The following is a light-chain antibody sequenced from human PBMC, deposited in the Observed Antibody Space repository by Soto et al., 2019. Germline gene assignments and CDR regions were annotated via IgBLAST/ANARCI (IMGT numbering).Light chain of an antibody. J-gene: IGLJ1*01. V-gene: IGLV2-14*01. CDR3: TSYSSSSTFYV. Sequence: ALTQPASVSGSPGQSITISCTGTSSDIGGYYYVSWYQHHPGKAPKLIIYQVTNRPSGVSHRFSGSKSGNTASLTISGLQAEDEADYYCTSYSSSSTFYVFGTGTKV. CDR2: QVT. CDR1: SSDIGGYYY.